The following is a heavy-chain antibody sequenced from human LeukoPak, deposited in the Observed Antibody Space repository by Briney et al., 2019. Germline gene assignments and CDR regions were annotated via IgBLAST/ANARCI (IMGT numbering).Heavy chain of an antibody. J-gene: IGHJ4*02. CDR1: GFTFSDYY. CDR2: ISSSGSTI. V-gene: IGHV3-11*01. Sequence: GGSLRLSCAASGFTFSDYYMSWIRQAPGKGLEWVSYISSSGSTIYYADSVKGRFTISRDNAKNSLYLQMNSLRAEDTAVYYCASTTGGYSSSWYDPPYYFDYWGQGTLVAVSS. D-gene: IGHD6-13*01. CDR3: ASTTGGYSSSWYDPPYYFDY.